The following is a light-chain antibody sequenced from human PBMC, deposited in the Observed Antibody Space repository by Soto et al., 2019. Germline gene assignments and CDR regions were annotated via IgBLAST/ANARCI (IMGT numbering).Light chain of an antibody. J-gene: IGKJ1*01. CDR3: QQYGISGT. V-gene: IGKV3-20*01. Sequence: VWIQSAGTLSLYKGERATRSCRASQSVSSSYLAWYQQKPGQAPRLLIYDASNRATGIPARFSGSGSGTDFTLTISTLEPQDFAVYYCQQYGISGTFGQGTKVDIK. CDR1: QSVSSSY. CDR2: DAS.